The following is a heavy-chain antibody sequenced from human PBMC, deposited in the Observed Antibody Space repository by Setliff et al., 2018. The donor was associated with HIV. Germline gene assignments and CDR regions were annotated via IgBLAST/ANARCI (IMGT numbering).Heavy chain of an antibody. J-gene: IGHJ5*02. V-gene: IGHV4-31*03. D-gene: IGHD3-22*01. CDR1: GGSISSGTYY. Sequence: SETLSLTCSVSGGSISSGTYYWSWIRQLPGKGLEWIGYIYYSGSTYYNPSLKSRVTISLDTSKNHYSLNLTSVTAADTAVYYCARAAWDYYDTTLLGGSFDPWGQGTRVTVSS. CDR3: ARAAWDYYDTTLLGGSFDP. CDR2: IYYSGST.